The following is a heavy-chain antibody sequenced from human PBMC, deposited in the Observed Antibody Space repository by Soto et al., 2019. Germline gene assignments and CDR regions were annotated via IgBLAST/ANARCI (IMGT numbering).Heavy chain of an antibody. J-gene: IGHJ4*02. Sequence: PGGSLRLSCAASGFTFSSYGMHWVRQAPGKGLEWVAVIWYDGSNKYYADSVKGRFTISRDNSKNTLYLQMNSLRAEDTAVYYCARYHEGNCSPAYWGQGTLVTVSS. CDR1: GFTFSSYG. V-gene: IGHV3-33*01. CDR2: IWYDGSNK. D-gene: IGHD1-1*01. CDR3: ARYHEGNCSPAY.